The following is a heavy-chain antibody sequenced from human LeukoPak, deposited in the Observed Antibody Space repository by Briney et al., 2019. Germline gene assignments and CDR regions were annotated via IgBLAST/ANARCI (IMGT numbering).Heavy chain of an antibody. CDR1: GGSISSYY. D-gene: IGHD3-22*01. V-gene: IGHV4-4*07. Sequence: SETLSLTCTVSGGSISSYYWSWIRQPAGKGLEWIGRIYTSGSTNYNPSLKSRVTMSVDTSKNQFSLKLSSVTAADTAVYYCARVVTMIVVVGDWYFDLWGRGTLVTVSS. CDR2: IYTSGST. J-gene: IGHJ2*01. CDR3: ARVVTMIVVVGDWYFDL.